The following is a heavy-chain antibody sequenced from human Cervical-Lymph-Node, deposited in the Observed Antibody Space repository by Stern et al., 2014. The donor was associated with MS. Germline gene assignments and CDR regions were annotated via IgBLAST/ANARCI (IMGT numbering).Heavy chain of an antibody. V-gene: IGHV3-33*01. CDR3: ARGHIPYAYNYLLDY. J-gene: IGHJ4*02. D-gene: IGHD5-24*01. Sequence: QVQLVQSGGGVVQPGTSLRLSCAASGFTFSSYGMHWVRQAPGKGLEWVALAWYDGSTAYYTNSVKGRFTISRANSKHTLPLQMNSLTAEDTAVYSCARGHIPYAYNYLLDYWGQGTLVTVPS. CDR2: AWYDGSTA. CDR1: GFTFSSYG.